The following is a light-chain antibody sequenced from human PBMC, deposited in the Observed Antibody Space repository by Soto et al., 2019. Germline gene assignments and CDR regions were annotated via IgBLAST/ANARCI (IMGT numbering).Light chain of an antibody. V-gene: IGLV2-14*03. J-gene: IGLJ3*02. CDR1: SSDVGGYNY. CDR2: DVT. Sequence: QYALTQPASVSGSPGQSITIFFTGTSSDVGGYNYVSWYQQRPGKPPKLMIYDVTNRPSGVSNLFSGSKSGSTASLTISGLQAEDEGDYYCSSYTNRNTVVFGGGTKLTVL. CDR3: SSYTNRNTVV.